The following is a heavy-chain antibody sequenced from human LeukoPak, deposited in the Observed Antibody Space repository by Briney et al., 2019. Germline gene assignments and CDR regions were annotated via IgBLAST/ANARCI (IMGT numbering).Heavy chain of an antibody. D-gene: IGHD6-13*01. CDR3: ARGQQLAPRNWFDP. Sequence: SETLSLTCTVSGGSISSSSYYWGWIRQPPGKGLGWIGSIYYSGSTYYNPSLKSRVTISVDTSKNQFSLKLSSVTAADTAVYYCARGQQLAPRNWFDPWGQGTLVTVSS. CDR1: GGSISSSSYY. V-gene: IGHV4-39*07. J-gene: IGHJ5*02. CDR2: IYYSGST.